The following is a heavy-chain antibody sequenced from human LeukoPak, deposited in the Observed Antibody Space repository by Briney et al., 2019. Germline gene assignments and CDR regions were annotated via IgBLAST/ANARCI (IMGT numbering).Heavy chain of an antibody. CDR1: GGSFSGYY. J-gene: IGHJ3*02. V-gene: IGHV4-34*01. CDR2: INHSGST. CDR3: ARREGSYYAFDI. Sequence: SETLSLTCAVYGGSFSGYYWSWIRQPPGKGLEWIGEINHSGSTNYNPSLKSRVTISVDTSKNQFSLKLSSVTAADTAVYYCARREGSYYAFDIWGQGTMVTVSS. D-gene: IGHD3-10*01.